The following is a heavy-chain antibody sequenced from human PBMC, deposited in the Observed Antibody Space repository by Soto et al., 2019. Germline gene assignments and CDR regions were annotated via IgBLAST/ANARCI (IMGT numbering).Heavy chain of an antibody. CDR3: AHDYGDYGSAFDI. CDR1: GYTLTSYY. CDR2: INPSGGST. V-gene: IGHV1-46*03. D-gene: IGHD4-17*01. J-gene: IGHJ3*02. Sequence: ASVKVSCKASGYTLTSYYMHWVRQAPGQGLEWMGIINPSGGSTSYAQKFQGRVTMTRDTSTSTVYMELSSLRSEDTAVYYCAHDYGDYGSAFDIWGQGTMVTVSS.